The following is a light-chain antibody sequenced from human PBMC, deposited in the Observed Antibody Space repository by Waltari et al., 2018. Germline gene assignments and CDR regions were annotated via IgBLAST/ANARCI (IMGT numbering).Light chain of an antibody. V-gene: IGKV3-20*01. CDR1: QAVSTTS. CDR3: QQYDSIVLT. J-gene: IGKJ4*01. CDR2: GAS. Sequence: EIVLTQSPGTLSLSQGERATLPCRASQAVSTTSLNWYQQKPGQAPRLLIYGASSRATGIPDRFSGSGSGTDFTLTISRLEPEDFAVYYCQQYDSIVLTFGGGTRVEI.